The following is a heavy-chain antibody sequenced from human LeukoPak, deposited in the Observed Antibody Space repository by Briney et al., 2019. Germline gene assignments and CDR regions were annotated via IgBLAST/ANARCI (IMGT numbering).Heavy chain of an antibody. D-gene: IGHD2-2*01. J-gene: IGHJ3*02. CDR3: ASSTSDMPQGAFAI. CDR1: GVSSSSGSYY. V-gene: IGHV4-61*02. CDR2: IYTSGST. Sequence: SETLSLTGTGSGVSSSSGSYYWSWIRQPAGKGLELIGRIYTSGSTNYNPSLKSRVTISVDTSKNQFSLKLSSVTAADTAVYYCASSTSDMPQGAFAIWGQGTMVTASS.